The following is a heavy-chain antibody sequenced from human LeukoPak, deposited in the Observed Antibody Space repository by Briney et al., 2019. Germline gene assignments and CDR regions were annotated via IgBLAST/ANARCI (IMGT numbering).Heavy chain of an antibody. CDR2: INPSGGST. CDR3: ALCYDEIGYRI. V-gene: IGHV1-46*01. Sequence: ASVKVSCKASGYTFTSYYMHWVRQAPGQGPEWMGIINPSGGSTSYAQKFQGRVTMTSDTSTSTVYMELSSLRSDDAAVYYCALCYDEIGYRIWGQGTLVTVSS. CDR1: GYTFTSYY. J-gene: IGHJ4*02. D-gene: IGHD2-2*01.